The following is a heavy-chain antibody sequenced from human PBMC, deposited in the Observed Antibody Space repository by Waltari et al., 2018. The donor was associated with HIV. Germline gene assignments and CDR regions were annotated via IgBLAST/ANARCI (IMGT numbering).Heavy chain of an antibody. CDR2: IKSKADGGTT. V-gene: IGHV3-15*01. CDR3: TTSLSY. CDR1: DFTLNNAW. Sequence: EVQLVESGGGLVKPGGSLRLSCTASDFTLNNAWRSWVRQAPGKGLEWVGRIKSKADGGTTQYAAPVKGRFIISRDDSKNTLSLQMKSLKTEDTAVYYCTTSLSYWGHGTLVTVSS. J-gene: IGHJ4*01.